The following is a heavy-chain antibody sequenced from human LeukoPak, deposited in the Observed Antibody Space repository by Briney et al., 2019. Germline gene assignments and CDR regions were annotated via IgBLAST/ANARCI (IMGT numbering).Heavy chain of an antibody. J-gene: IGHJ4*02. Sequence: ASVKVSCKASGYTFTSYYMHWVRQAPGQGLEWMGIINPSGGSTNYAQKFQGRVTMTRDTSTSTVYMELSSLRSDDTAVYYCARDRSVALFDYWGEGTLVTVSS. CDR3: ARDRSVALFDY. CDR1: GYTFTSYY. V-gene: IGHV1-46*01. CDR2: INPSGGST.